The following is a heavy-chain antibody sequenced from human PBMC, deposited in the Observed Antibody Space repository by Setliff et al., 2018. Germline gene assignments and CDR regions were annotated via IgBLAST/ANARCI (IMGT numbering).Heavy chain of an antibody. CDR1: GYSFTSYW. J-gene: IGHJ6*02. V-gene: IGHV5-51*01. Sequence: GESLTLSCKGPGYSFTSYWIAWVRQMPGKGLEWMGIIYPGDSDTRYSPSFQGQVTISADRSTRTAYLQWSSLKASDTAFYYCARSDYGDYFAWDSYGMDVWGQGTTVTVSS. D-gene: IGHD4-17*01. CDR3: ARSDYGDYFAWDSYGMDV. CDR2: IYPGDSDT.